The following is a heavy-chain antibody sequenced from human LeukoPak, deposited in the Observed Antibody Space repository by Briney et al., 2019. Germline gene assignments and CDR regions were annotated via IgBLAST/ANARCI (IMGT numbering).Heavy chain of an antibody. CDR3: AMKAVPRPRLHDAFDF. CDR2: INCSASST. D-gene: IGHD5-24*01. J-gene: IGHJ3*01. CDR1: GFTFSNDA. Sequence: GGSLRLSCAASGFTFSNDAMSWVRQAPGKGLEWVSAINCSASSTYHPDSVKGPFTLSRDNSKDPLYLQMNSLRADDTAVYYCAMKAVPRPRLHDAFDFWGQGTVVSVSS. V-gene: IGHV3-23*01.